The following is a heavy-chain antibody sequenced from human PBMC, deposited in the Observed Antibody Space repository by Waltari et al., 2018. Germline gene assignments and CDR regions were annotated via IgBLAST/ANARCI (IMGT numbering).Heavy chain of an antibody. Sequence: EVQLVESGGGLIKPGGSLRHSCEASGLPASSNYMSWVRQAPGKGLEWLSAIYSGGNTFYADSVKGRFNISIDNSKNTLYLQMNSLRVDDTAVYYCARDDSYGQFMRFDFWGQGTVVTVSS. CDR1: GLPASSNY. CDR3: ARDDSYGQFMRFDF. V-gene: IGHV3-53*01. J-gene: IGHJ4*02. D-gene: IGHD5-18*01. CDR2: IYSGGNT.